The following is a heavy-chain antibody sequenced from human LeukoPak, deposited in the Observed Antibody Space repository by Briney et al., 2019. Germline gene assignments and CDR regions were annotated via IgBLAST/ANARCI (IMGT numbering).Heavy chain of an antibody. J-gene: IGHJ4*02. D-gene: IGHD4-23*01. CDR2: IRYDGSNK. Sequence: GGSLRLSCAASGFTFSSYGMHWVRQAPGKGLEWVAFIRYDGSNKYYADSVKGRFTISRDNSKNTLYLQMNSLRAEDTAVYYCAKDPRAVYGGKVYWGQGTLVTVSS. CDR1: GFTFSSYG. V-gene: IGHV3-30*02. CDR3: AKDPRAVYGGKVY.